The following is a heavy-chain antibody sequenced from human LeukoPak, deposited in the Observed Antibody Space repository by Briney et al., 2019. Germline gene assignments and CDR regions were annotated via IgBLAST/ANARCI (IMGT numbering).Heavy chain of an antibody. D-gene: IGHD6-13*01. CDR3: ARDSASSWYDGGWFDP. CDR1: GGSISSYY. CDR2: IYYSGST. Sequence: SETLSLTCTVSGGSISSYYWSWIRQPPGKGLEWIGYIYYSGSTNYNPSLKSRVSISVDTSKNQFSLKLSSVTAADTAVYYCARDSASSWYDGGWFDPWGQGTLVTVSS. J-gene: IGHJ5*02. V-gene: IGHV4-59*01.